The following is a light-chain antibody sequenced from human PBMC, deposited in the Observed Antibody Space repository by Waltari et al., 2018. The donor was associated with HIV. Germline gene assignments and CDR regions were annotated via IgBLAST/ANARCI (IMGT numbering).Light chain of an antibody. CDR1: QGITND. CDR2: AAS. Sequence: AIQMTQSPSSLSASVGDRVTITCRASQGITNDLGWYQQKPGKAPKLLIYAASSLQTGVPSRFSGSGSGTEFTLTISSLQPEDFATYDCLQDHNYPPAFGQGTKVEIK. J-gene: IGKJ1*01. CDR3: LQDHNYPPA. V-gene: IGKV1-6*01.